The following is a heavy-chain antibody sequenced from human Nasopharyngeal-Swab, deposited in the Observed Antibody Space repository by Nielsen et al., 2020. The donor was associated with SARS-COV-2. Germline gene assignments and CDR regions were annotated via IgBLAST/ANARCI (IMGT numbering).Heavy chain of an antibody. V-gene: IGHV3-7*01. CDR1: GFTFSSYW. D-gene: IGHD6-25*01. Sequence: GESLKISCAASGFTFSSYWMSWVRQAPGKGLEWVANIKQDGSEKYYVDSVKGRFTISRDNAKHSLYLQMNSLRAEDTAVYYCARDFGSGCFDIWGQGTMVTVSS. CDR2: IKQDGSEK. CDR3: ARDFGSGCFDI. J-gene: IGHJ3*02.